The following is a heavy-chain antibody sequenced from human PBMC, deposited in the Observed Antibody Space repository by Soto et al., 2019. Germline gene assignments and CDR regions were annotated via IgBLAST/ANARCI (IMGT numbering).Heavy chain of an antibody. CDR2: IKSKTDGGTT. CDR3: TTDFIAAPYDYIWGSYREEAFDI. V-gene: IGHV3-15*01. D-gene: IGHD3-16*02. Sequence: GGSLRLSCAASGFTFSNAWMSWVRQAPGKGLEWVGRIKSKTDGGTTDYAAPVKGRFTISRDDSKNTLYLQMNSLKTEDTAVYYCTTDFIAAPYDYIWGSYREEAFDIWGQGTMVTVSS. CDR1: GFTFSNAW. J-gene: IGHJ3*02.